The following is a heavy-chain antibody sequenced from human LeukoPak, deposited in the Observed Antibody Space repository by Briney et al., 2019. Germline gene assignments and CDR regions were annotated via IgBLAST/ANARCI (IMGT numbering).Heavy chain of an antibody. Sequence: SETLSLTCTVSGYSISSGYFWGWIRQPPGKGLEWIGTIYNSGSTYYNPSLKSRVTISVDTSKKQFSLKLSSVTAADTAVYYCARESYSSTWYAFDIWGQGTMVTVSS. V-gene: IGHV4-38-2*02. CDR1: GYSISSGYF. D-gene: IGHD6-13*01. J-gene: IGHJ3*02. CDR2: IYNSGST. CDR3: ARESYSSTWYAFDI.